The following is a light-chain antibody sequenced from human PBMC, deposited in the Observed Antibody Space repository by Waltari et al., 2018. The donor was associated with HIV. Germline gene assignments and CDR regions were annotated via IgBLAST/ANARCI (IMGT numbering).Light chain of an antibody. CDR1: QSVYNF. CDR3: QHFNSVPYT. Sequence: AIQLTQSPSSLSASPGDRVCLTCRASQSVYNFLAWYQQKPGAAPRLLIYSVSSLQPGVPSRFSGSGSGTEFALTISSLQSEDFATYYCQHFNSVPYTFGQGTKVELK. J-gene: IGKJ2*01. V-gene: IGKV1-8*01. CDR2: SVS.